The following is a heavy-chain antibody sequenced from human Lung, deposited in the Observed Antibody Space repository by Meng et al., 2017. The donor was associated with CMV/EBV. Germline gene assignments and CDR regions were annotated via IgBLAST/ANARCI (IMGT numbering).Heavy chain of an antibody. J-gene: IGHJ2*01. CDR2: IYWDDDK. Sequence: QITLKESGPTLVKPTQTLTLTFTFPGFSLSTSGVGVGWIRQPPGKALEWLALIYWDDDKRYSPSLKSRLTITKDTSKNQVVLTMTNMDPVDTATYYCAHTLMGTFYYDILTGYYAYWYFDLWGRGTLVTVSS. CDR1: GFSLSTSGVG. V-gene: IGHV2-5*02. CDR3: AHTLMGTFYYDILTGYYAYWYFDL. D-gene: IGHD3-9*01.